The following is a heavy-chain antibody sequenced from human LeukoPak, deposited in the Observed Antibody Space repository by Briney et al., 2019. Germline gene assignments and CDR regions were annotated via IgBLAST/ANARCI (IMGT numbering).Heavy chain of an antibody. CDR1: GGSISSYY. V-gene: IGHV4-59*12. CDR2: IYYSGST. D-gene: IGHD3-16*02. Sequence: PSETLSLTCTVSGGSISSYYWSWIRQPPGKGLEWIGYIYYSGSTNYNPSLKSRVTISVDTSKNQFSLKLSSVTAADTAVYYCARVAYDYVWGSYRPRNYYFDYWGQGTLVTVPS. J-gene: IGHJ4*02. CDR3: ARVAYDYVWGSYRPRNYYFDY.